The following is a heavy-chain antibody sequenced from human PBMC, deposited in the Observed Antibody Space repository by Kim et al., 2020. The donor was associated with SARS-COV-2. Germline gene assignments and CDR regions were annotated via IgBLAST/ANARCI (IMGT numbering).Heavy chain of an antibody. CDR3: ARTRGSGSYLYAFDI. CDR2: IIPIFGTA. D-gene: IGHD3-10*01. J-gene: IGHJ3*02. V-gene: IGHV1-69*13. Sequence: SVKVSCKASGGTFSSYAISWVRQAPGQGLEWMGGIIPIFGTANYAQKFQGRVTITADESTSTAYMELSSLRSEDTAVYYCARTRGSGSYLYAFDIWGQGTMVTVSS. CDR1: GGTFSSYA.